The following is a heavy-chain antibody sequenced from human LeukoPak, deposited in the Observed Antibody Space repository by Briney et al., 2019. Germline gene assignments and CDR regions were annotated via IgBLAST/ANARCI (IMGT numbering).Heavy chain of an antibody. CDR2: INPNSGGT. CDR3: ARTEQWLPEDI. V-gene: IGHV1-2*02. J-gene: IGHJ3*02. CDR1: GYRFTGYY. D-gene: IGHD6-19*01. Sequence: ASVKVSCKASGYRFTGYYIHWARQAPGQGLEWMGWINPNSGGTNYAQKFQGRVTMTRDTSVSTAYMEVSRLRSDDTAVYYCARTEQWLPEDIWGQGTMVTVSS.